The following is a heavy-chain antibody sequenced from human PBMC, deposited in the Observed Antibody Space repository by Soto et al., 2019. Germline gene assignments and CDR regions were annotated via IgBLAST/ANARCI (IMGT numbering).Heavy chain of an antibody. V-gene: IGHV4-39*01. Sequence: QLQLQESGPGLVKPSETLSLTCTVSGGSISSSSYYWGWIRQPPGKGLEWIGSIYYSGSTYYNPSLKSRVTISVDTSKNQFSLKLSSVTAADTAVYYCARQYYDSSGWPHDSWGQGTLVTVSS. D-gene: IGHD3-22*01. CDR1: GGSISSSSYY. J-gene: IGHJ4*02. CDR2: IYYSGST. CDR3: ARQYYDSSGWPHDS.